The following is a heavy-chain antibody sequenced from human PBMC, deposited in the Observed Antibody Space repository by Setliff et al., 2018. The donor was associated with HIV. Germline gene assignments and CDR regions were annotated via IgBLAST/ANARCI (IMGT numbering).Heavy chain of an antibody. CDR3: ARGLYSSSSRGAFDI. V-gene: IGHV1-18*04. J-gene: IGHJ3*02. Sequence: PGASVKVSCKASGYTFTGYYMHWVRQAPGQGLEWMGWISAYNGNTFYAQKFQGRVAMTSDTSTTTAYMELRSLRSADTAVYYCARGLYSSSSRGAFDIWGQGTMVTVSS. CDR1: GYTFTGYY. CDR2: ISAYNGNT. D-gene: IGHD6-6*01.